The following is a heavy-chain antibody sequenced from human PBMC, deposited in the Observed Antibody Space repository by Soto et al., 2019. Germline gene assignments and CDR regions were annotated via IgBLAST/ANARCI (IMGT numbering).Heavy chain of an antibody. CDR3: ARMLVNVRYDNAVHDTFDV. J-gene: IGHJ3*01. CDR1: GGSIYGYF. D-gene: IGHD2-2*01. CDR2: VHYSGAT. Sequence: SETLSLTCTVSGGSIYGYFWTWFRQPPGEGLEWIGNVHYSGATRFKSSFKSRLDMSVDTSKNQFSMTLTSVTAADTAVYYCARMLVNVRYDNAVHDTFDVWGQGTMVTVS. V-gene: IGHV4-59*01.